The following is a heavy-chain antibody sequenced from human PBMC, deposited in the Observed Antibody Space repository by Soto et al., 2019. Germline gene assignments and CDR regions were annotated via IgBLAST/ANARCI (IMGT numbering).Heavy chain of an antibody. Sequence: QLQQSGPGLLKPSQTLSLTCAVSGDSVSSSDAAWNWIRQSPSRGLEWLGRTYYRSKWYNDYAVSVKSRITINPDTSNNQFSLQLNSVTPADTAVYYCARGAYNSVWSWGQGTLVTVSS. CDR2: TYYRSKWYN. CDR1: GDSVSSSDAA. V-gene: IGHV6-1*01. J-gene: IGHJ4*02. D-gene: IGHD6-19*01. CDR3: ARGAYNSVWS.